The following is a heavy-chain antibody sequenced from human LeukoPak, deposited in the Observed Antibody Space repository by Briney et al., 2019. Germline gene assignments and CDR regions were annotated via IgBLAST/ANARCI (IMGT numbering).Heavy chain of an antibody. D-gene: IGHD2-2*01. J-gene: IGHJ4*02. V-gene: IGHV3-30*02. CDR2: IRYDGSNK. CDR1: GFTFSSYG. CDR3: AKDRWEQVVPAARVDY. Sequence: GGSLRLSCAASGFTFSSYGMHWVRQAPGKGLEWVAFIRYDGSNKYYADSVKGRFTISRDNSKNTLYLQMNSLRAEDTAVYYCAKDRWEQVVPAARVDYWGQGTLVTVSS.